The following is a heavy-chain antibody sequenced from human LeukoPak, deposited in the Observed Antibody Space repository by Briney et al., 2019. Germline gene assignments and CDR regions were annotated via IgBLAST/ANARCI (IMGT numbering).Heavy chain of an antibody. D-gene: IGHD5-24*01. V-gene: IGHV4-59*01. CDR3: AREAREGHVFDI. Sequence: SETLSLTCTVSGGSISSYYWSWIRQPPGKGLEWIGYIHYSGSTNYNPSLKSRVTISVDTSKNQFSLKLSSVTPAYTAVYYCAREAREGHVFDIWGQGTMVTVSS. J-gene: IGHJ3*02. CDR2: IHYSGST. CDR1: GGSISSYY.